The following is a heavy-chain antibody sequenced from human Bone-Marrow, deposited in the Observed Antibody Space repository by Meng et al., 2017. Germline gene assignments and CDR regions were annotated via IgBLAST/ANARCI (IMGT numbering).Heavy chain of an antibody. CDR1: GYSISSGYY. CDR2: TYHSGST. Sequence: GSLRLSCTVSGYSISSGYYWGWIRQPPGKGLEWIGSTYHSGSTYYNPSLKSRVTISVDTSKNQFSLKLSSVTAADTAVYYCARGVRRYCSGGSCLYNWFDPWGQGTLVTVSS. J-gene: IGHJ5*02. V-gene: IGHV4-38-2*02. D-gene: IGHD2-15*01. CDR3: ARGVRRYCSGGSCLYNWFDP.